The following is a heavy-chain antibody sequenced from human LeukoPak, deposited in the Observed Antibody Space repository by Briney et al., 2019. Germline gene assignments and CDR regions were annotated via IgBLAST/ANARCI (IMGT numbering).Heavy chain of an antibody. V-gene: IGHV3-23*01. CDR1: GFTFSSYA. Sequence: PGGSLRLSCAASGFTFSSYAMSWVPQAPGKGLEWVSAISGSGGSTYYADSVKGRFTISRDNSKNTLYLQMNSLRAEDTAVYYCAKAVSFYYYGMDVWGQGTTVTVSS. D-gene: IGHD4-23*01. J-gene: IGHJ6*02. CDR3: AKAVSFYYYGMDV. CDR2: ISGSGGST.